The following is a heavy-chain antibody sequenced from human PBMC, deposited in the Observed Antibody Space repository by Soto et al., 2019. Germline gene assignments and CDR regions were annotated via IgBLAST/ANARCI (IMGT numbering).Heavy chain of an antibody. J-gene: IGHJ6*03. CDR2: INPNSGGT. Sequence: ASVKVSCKASGYTFTGYYMHWVRQAPGQGLEWMGWINPNSGGTNYAQKFQGWVTMSRDTSISTAYMELSRLRSDDTAVYYCARDHCSSISCYEKHRYYYMDVWGKGTTVTVSS. CDR1: GYTFTGYY. V-gene: IGHV1-2*04. D-gene: IGHD2-2*01. CDR3: ARDHCSSISCYEKHRYYYMDV.